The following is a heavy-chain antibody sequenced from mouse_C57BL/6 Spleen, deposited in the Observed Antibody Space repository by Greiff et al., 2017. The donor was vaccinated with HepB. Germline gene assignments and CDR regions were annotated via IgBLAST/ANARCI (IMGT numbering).Heavy chain of an antibody. Sequence: QVQLQQPGAELVRPGSSVKLSCKASGYTFTSYWMHWVKQRPIQGLEWIGNIDPSDSETHYNQKFKDKATLTVDKSSSTAYMQLSSLTSEDSAVYCCARSPSSVPSKAMDYWGQGTSVTVSS. CDR1: GYTFTSYW. D-gene: IGHD2-5*01. V-gene: IGHV1-52*01. J-gene: IGHJ4*01. CDR2: IDPSDSET. CDR3: ARSPSSVPSKAMDY.